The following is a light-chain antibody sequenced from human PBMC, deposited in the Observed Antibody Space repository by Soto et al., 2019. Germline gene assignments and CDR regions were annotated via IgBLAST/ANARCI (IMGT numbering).Light chain of an antibody. CDR1: QSVSSY. CDR3: QQRSNWPTT. Sequence: EIVLTQSPATLSLSPGERATLSCRTSQSVSSYFAWYQQKPGRAPRLLIYDASNRATGIPARFIGSGSGTDFTLTISSLEPADFAVYYCQQRSNWPTTFGQGTRLEIK. V-gene: IGKV3-11*01. CDR2: DAS. J-gene: IGKJ5*01.